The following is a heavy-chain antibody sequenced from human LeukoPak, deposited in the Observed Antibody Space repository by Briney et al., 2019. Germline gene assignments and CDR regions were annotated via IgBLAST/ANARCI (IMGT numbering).Heavy chain of an antibody. D-gene: IGHD5-12*01. Sequence: SQTLSLTCALSGDSFSSNSAAWNWLRQSPSRGLEWLGRTYYRSKWYNDYAVSVKSLITINPDTSKNQFSLQLNSVTPEDTAVYYCARDSGYSGYDDWGQGTLVTVSS. V-gene: IGHV6-1*01. CDR3: ARDSGYSGYDD. CDR2: TYYRSKWYN. CDR1: GDSFSSNSAA. J-gene: IGHJ4*02.